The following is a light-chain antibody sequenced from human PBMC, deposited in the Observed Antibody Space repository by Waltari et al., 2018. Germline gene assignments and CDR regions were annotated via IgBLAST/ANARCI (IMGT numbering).Light chain of an antibody. CDR1: RSVSRF. CDR2: GAS. V-gene: IGKV3-20*01. CDR3: QKYDRLPAT. Sequence: CGASRSVSRFLAWYQQKPGQAPRLLIYGASSRATGIPDRFSGSGSGTDVSLTISRLEPEDFAVYYCQKYDRLPATFGQGTKVEIK. J-gene: IGKJ1*01.